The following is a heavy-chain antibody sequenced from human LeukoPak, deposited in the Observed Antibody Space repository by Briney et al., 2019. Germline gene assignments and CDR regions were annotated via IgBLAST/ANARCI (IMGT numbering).Heavy chain of an antibody. V-gene: IGHV3-30*02. CDR1: GFTFSTYG. J-gene: IGHJ4*02. CDR2: LHHDGNIK. D-gene: IGHD4-11*01. CDR3: VKGYSTLYCFDS. Sequence: PGGSLRLSCAASGFTFSTYGMHWVRQTPGKGLEWIAFLHHDGNIKYYADSVKGRFTISRDNSKNTLYFQMNSLRGADTAVYSCVKGYSTLYCFDSWGQGTLVTVSS.